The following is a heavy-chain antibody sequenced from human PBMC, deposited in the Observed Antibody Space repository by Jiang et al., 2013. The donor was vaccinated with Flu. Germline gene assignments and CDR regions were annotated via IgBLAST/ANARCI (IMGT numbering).Heavy chain of an antibody. J-gene: IGHJ5*02. CDR3: ASLDLYCSSTSCRYNWFDP. CDR2: IYHSGST. Sequence: SLTCAVSGGSISSSNWWSWVRQPPGKGLEWIGEIYHSGSTNYNPSLKSRVTISVDKSKNQFSLKLSSVTAADTAVYYCASLDLYCSSTSCRYNWFDPWGQGTLVTVSS. V-gene: IGHV4-4*02. CDR1: GGSISSSNW. D-gene: IGHD2-2*01.